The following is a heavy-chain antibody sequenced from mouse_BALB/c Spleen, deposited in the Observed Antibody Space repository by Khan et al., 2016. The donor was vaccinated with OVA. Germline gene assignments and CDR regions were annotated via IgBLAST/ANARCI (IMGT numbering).Heavy chain of an antibody. CDR3: ARAGWDVFAY. CDR2: IYPGRDST. V-gene: IGHV1-77*01. Sequence: QVQLQQSGPELVKPGASVKMSCKASGYTFTDYVMNWVKQRHGPGLEWIGQIYPGRDSTYYNEKFKGQATLTADRSSSTAYMQLSNLTSEYSAVYFFARAGWDVFAYWGQGTLVTVSA. CDR1: GYTFTDYV. J-gene: IGHJ3*01. D-gene: IGHD4-1*01.